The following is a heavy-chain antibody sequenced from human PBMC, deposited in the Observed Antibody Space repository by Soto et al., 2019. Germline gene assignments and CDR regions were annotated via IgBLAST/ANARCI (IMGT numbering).Heavy chain of an antibody. Sequence: ASVKVSCKASGYTFTSYAMHWVRQAPGQRLEWMGWINAGNGNTKYSRKFQGRVTITRDTSASTAYMELSSLRSEDTAVYYCARSMGYYDSSGYDYWGQGTLVTVSS. CDR2: INAGNGNT. CDR3: ARSMGYYDSSGYDY. D-gene: IGHD3-22*01. V-gene: IGHV1-3*01. J-gene: IGHJ4*02. CDR1: GYTFTSYA.